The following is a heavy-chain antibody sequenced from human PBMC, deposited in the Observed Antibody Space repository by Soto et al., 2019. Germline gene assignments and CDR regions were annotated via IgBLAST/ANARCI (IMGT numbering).Heavy chain of an antibody. J-gene: IGHJ6*02. CDR2: ISGYNGNT. CDR3: AATGGNYFGLDV. D-gene: IGHD2-8*02. V-gene: IGHV1-18*01. Sequence: ASVKVSCKASGYIFTGYFIQWLRQAPGQGLEWMGWISGYNGNTKYAQKFQDRVTMTADTSTRTAFMEVRSLTSDDTGVYFCAATGGNYFGLDVWGQGTTVTVSS. CDR1: GYIFTGYF.